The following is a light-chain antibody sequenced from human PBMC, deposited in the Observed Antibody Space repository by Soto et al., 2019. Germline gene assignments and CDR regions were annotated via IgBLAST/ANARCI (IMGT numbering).Light chain of an antibody. J-gene: IGKJ1*01. CDR3: QQYGSSPTT. V-gene: IGKV3-20*01. Sequence: EIVLTQSPDTLSLSPGERATLSCRASQSVSSNYVACYQQTPGQAPRLLFFGASIRATGIPDRFSGSGSGTDFTLTISRLEPEDSAVYHCQQYGSSPTTFGQGTKVDI. CDR1: QSVSSNY. CDR2: GAS.